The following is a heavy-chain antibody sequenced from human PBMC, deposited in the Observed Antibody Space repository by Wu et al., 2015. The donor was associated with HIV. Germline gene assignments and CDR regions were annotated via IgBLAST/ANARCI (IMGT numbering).Heavy chain of an antibody. V-gene: IGHV1-69*05. CDR1: GGTFSNYA. D-gene: IGHD2-15*01. CDR2: ITPIFTAA. Sequence: QVQLVQSGADVTKPGSSVKISCKPSGGTFSNYAISWVRQAPGQGLEWMGGITPIFTAAKYAQKFQGRVTITRDESTSTAYMELKSPTSEDTAIYFCTVGPFATGPYNYDFWGQGTLVTVSS. CDR3: TVGPFATGPYNYDF. J-gene: IGHJ4*02.